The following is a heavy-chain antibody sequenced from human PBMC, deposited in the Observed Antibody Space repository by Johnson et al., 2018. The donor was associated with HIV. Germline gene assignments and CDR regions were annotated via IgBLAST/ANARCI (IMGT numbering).Heavy chain of an antibody. V-gene: IGHV3-7*01. D-gene: IGHD2-15*01. J-gene: IGHJ3*02. CDR3: ARDKCRGGSCDDEDYFDI. CDR1: GFTFSTYW. Sequence: VQLVESGGGLVQPGGSLRFSCAVSGFTFSTYWMSWVRQAPGKGLEWVANIKEDGSEKYYVESVKGRFTISRDNAKNSLDLQMNRLRAEDTAVYYCARDKCRGGSCDDEDYFDIWGQGTMVTVSS. CDR2: IKEDGSEK.